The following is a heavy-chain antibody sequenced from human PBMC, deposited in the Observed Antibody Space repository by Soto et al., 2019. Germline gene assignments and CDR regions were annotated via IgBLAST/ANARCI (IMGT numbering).Heavy chain of an antibody. CDR1: GGSISSGGYY. V-gene: IGHV4-31*03. D-gene: IGHD3-16*01. J-gene: IGHJ4*02. CDR2: IYYRGST. Sequence: SETLSLTCTVSGGSISSGGYYWSWIRQHPGKGLEWIGYIYYRGSTYYNPSLKSRVTISVDTSKNQFSLKLSPVTAADTAVYYCARAFGTYYDYILKRGPNPSGFDYWGQGTLVTVSS. CDR3: ARAFGTYYDYILKRGPNPSGFDY.